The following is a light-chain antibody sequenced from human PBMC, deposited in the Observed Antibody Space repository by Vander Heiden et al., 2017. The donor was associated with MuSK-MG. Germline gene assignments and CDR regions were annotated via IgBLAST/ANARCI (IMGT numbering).Light chain of an antibody. V-gene: IGLV3-19*01. CDR2: GRD. CDR1: SLRSYY. CDR3: TSRDSSGYHVGVV. Sequence: SSELTQDPAVSVALGQTVRITCQGDSLRSYYANWYQQKPGQAPVVVIYGRDNRPSGIPSRFSGSSSGNTASLTITGAQAEDEADYYCTSRDSSGYHVGVVIGGGTKLTVL. J-gene: IGLJ2*01.